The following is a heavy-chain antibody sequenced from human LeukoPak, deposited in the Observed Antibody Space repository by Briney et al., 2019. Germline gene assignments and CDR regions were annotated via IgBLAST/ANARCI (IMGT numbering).Heavy chain of an antibody. CDR1: GYTFTSYG. V-gene: IGHV1-18*01. J-gene: IGHJ5*02. D-gene: IGHD2-2*02. Sequence: ASVKVSCKASGYTFTSYGISWVRQAPGQGLEWMGWTSAYNGNTNYAQKLQGRVTMTTDTSTSTAYMELRSLRSDDTAVYYCARVGCSSTSCYNDPWGQGTLVTVSS. CDR3: ARVGCSSTSCYNDP. CDR2: TSAYNGNT.